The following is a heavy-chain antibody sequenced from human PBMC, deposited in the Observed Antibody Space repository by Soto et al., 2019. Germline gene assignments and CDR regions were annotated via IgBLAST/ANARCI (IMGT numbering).Heavy chain of an antibody. D-gene: IGHD3-9*01. V-gene: IGHV4-4*02. CDR3: AKHKMTGIGFDY. CDR2: IHHGGST. J-gene: IGHJ4*02. Sequence: QVQLQESGPGLVKPSGTLSLSCTVSSGSITDGHWWSWVRLPPGKGLEWIGEIHHGGSTNYNPSLKSRVTLSVDRFNNQFSLEVTFVTAADTAVYYCAKHKMTGIGFDYWGQGTLVTVSS. CDR1: SGSITDGHW.